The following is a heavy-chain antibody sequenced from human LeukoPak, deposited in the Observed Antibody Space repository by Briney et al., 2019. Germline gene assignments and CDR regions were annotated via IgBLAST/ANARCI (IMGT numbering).Heavy chain of an antibody. V-gene: IGHV4-59*01. Sequence: SETLSLTCTVSGGSISTYYWSWIRQPPGKGLEWIAYIDYSASTNYNPSLKSRVTISVDTSKNQFSLKLSSVTAADTAVYYCARDSRRELLHAFDTWGQGTMVTVSS. CDR1: GGSISTYY. CDR2: IDYSAST. J-gene: IGHJ3*02. D-gene: IGHD1-26*01. CDR3: ARDSRRELLHAFDT.